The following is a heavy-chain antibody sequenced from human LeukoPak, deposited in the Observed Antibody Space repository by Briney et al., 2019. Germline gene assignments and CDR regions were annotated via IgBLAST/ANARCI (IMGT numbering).Heavy chain of an antibody. D-gene: IGHD6-19*01. CDR3: ATKQWLAPPPDS. J-gene: IGHJ4*02. Sequence: PGGSLRLSCAASGFTFSQYWMLWVRQAPGKGLESVSRINTDGTVTTYAGSVKGRFTVSRYNADNTMFLQMNSVRDEDTAVYYCATKQWLAPPPDSWGQGTPVTVSS. V-gene: IGHV3-74*01. CDR1: GFTFSQYW. CDR2: INTDGTVT.